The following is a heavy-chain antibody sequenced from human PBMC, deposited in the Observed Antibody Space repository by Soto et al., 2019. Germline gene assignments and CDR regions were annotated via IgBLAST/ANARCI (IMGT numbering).Heavy chain of an antibody. CDR3: ASDRRLRYFDWLVNWFDP. J-gene: IGHJ5*02. V-gene: IGHV1-18*01. Sequence: QVQLLQSGAEVNKPGASVNVSCKASGYTFTSYGISWVRQAPGQGLEWMRWISAYNGNTNYAQKLQGRVTMTTDTSRSTSYMERRCLRSDDTAVYYCASDRRLRYFDWLVNWFDPWGQGTLVTVSS. CDR2: ISAYNGNT. D-gene: IGHD3-9*01. CDR1: GYTFTSYG.